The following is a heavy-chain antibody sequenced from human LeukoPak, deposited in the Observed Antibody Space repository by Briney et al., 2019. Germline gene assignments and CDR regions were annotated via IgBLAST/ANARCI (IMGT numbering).Heavy chain of an antibody. CDR1: GFTFSSYG. D-gene: IGHD3-10*01. Sequence: PGGSLRLSCAASGFTFSSYGMHWVRQAPGKGLEWVAVISYDGSNKYYADSVKGRFTISRDNSKNTLHLQMGSLRAEDTAVYYCARTRDDYDSGSYLGWFDPWGQGTRVTVSS. CDR3: ARTRDDYDSGSYLGWFDP. CDR2: ISYDGSNK. V-gene: IGHV3-30*03. J-gene: IGHJ5*02.